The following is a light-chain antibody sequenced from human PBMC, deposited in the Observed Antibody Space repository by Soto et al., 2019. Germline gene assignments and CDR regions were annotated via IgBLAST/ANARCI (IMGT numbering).Light chain of an antibody. CDR3: QQYNSWPRT. V-gene: IGKV3-15*01. CDR1: QSVSSD. CDR2: DVS. J-gene: IGKJ1*01. Sequence: EIVMTQSPATLSVSPGERATLSCRASQSVSSDLAWYQQKPGQAPRLFIYDVSTRATGFPARFSGSGSGTEFTLTISSLQSEDFAVYYCQQYNSWPRTFGQGTKVDIK.